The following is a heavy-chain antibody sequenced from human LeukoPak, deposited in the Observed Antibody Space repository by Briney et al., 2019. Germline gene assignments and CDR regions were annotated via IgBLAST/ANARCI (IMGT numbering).Heavy chain of an antibody. D-gene: IGHD2-8*01. V-gene: IGHV4-4*02. J-gene: IGHJ4*02. CDR1: GGSISNTNW. CDR3: SRENGAFSPFGY. CDR2: ISLTGLT. Sequence: PSETLFLTCGVSGGSISNTNWWSWVRQPPGQGLEWIGEISLTGLTHYNPSLESRVTVSLDKSKNQLSLNLTSVTAADTAVYYCSRENGAFSPFGYWGQGTLVTVSS.